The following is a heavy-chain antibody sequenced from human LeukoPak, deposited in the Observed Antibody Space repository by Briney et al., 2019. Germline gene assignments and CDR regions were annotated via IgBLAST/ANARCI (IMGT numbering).Heavy chain of an antibody. J-gene: IGHJ4*02. V-gene: IGHV1-2*02. Sequence: ASVEVSCKASGYTFTGYYMHWVRQAPGQGLEWMGWINPNSGGTNYAQKFQGRVTMTRGTSISTAYMELSRLRSDDTAVYYCARGPPGRDGYNPDYWGQGTLVTVSS. D-gene: IGHD5-24*01. CDR2: INPNSGGT. CDR1: GYTFTGYY. CDR3: ARGPPGRDGYNPDY.